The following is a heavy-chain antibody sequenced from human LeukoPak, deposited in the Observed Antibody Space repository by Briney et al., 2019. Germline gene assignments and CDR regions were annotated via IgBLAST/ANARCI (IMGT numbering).Heavy chain of an antibody. V-gene: IGHV3-23*01. CDR2: ISGSGDST. CDR1: GFTLSSYA. Sequence: GGSLRLSFAASGFTLSSYAMRWVRQAPGKGLELVSAISGSGDSTYYADSVKGRFTISRDNSKNTLYLQMNSLRAEDTAVYYCAKGSGWYDTPFDYWGQGTLVTVSS. D-gene: IGHD6-19*01. CDR3: AKGSGWYDTPFDY. J-gene: IGHJ4*02.